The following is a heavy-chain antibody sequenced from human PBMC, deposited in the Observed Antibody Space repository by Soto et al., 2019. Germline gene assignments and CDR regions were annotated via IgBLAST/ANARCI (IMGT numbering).Heavy chain of an antibody. Sequence: EVQLLESGGGLVQPGGSLRLSCAASGFTFSSYAMSWVCQAPGKGLEWVSAISGSGGSTYYADSVKGRFTISRDNSKNTLYLQMNSLRAEDTAVYYCAKDPYSSSSGYYYGMDVWGQGTTVTVSS. J-gene: IGHJ6*02. CDR2: ISGSGGST. CDR3: AKDPYSSSSGYYYGMDV. V-gene: IGHV3-23*01. CDR1: GFTFSSYA. D-gene: IGHD6-6*01.